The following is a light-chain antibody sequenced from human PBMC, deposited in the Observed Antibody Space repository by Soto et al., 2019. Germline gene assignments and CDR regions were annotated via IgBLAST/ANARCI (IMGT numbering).Light chain of an antibody. J-gene: IGKJ2*01. CDR1: QSINNW. CDR2: VAS. V-gene: IGKV1-5*03. Sequence: DIQMTQSPSTLSASVGDRVTITCRASQSINNWLAWYQLKPGKAPKLLIYVASSLESGVPSRFSGSGSGTEFTLTISSLQPDDFATYYCQHYNGYFGQGTKLELK. CDR3: QHYNGY.